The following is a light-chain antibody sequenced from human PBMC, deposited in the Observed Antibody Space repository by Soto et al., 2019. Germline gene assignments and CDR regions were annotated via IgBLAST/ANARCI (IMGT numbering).Light chain of an antibody. CDR2: KGS. CDR1: QSLVYSDGNTY. CDR3: MQATHWPLT. V-gene: IGKV2-30*01. Sequence: DVVMTQSPLSLPVTLGQSASISCRSSQSLVYSDGNTYLNWFHQRPGQSPRRLIHKGSNRASGVPERFGGSGSGTDFTLKISGLEAEDVVVYYCMQATHWPLTFGGGTKVEIK. J-gene: IGKJ4*01.